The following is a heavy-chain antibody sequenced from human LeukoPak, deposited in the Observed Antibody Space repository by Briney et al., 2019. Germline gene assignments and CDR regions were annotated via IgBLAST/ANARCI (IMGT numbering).Heavy chain of an antibody. CDR3: ARSEEWLRLYYYYYMDV. V-gene: IGHV3-21*01. J-gene: IGHJ6*03. CDR2: ISSSSSYI. D-gene: IGHD5-12*01. Sequence: GGSLRLSCAASGFTFSSYSMNWVRQAPGKGLEWVSSISSSSSYIYYADSVKGRFTISRDNAKNSLYLQMNSLRAEDTAVYYCARSEEWLRLYYYYYMDVWGKGTTVTVSS. CDR1: GFTFSSYS.